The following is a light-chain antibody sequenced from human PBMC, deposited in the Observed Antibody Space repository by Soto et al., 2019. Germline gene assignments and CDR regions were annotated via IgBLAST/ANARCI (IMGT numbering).Light chain of an antibody. Sequence: EIVLTQSPGTLSLSPGERATLSCRASQSVSSSYFAWYQQKPGQAPRLLIYGASSRATGIPDRFSGSGSGTDFTLTISRLEPEDFAVYYCQQYDGSPRTFGQGTKVEI. V-gene: IGKV3-20*01. CDR1: QSVSSSY. CDR2: GAS. J-gene: IGKJ1*01. CDR3: QQYDGSPRT.